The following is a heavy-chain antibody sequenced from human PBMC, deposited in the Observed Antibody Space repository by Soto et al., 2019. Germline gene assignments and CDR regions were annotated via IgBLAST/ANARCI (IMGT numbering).Heavy chain of an antibody. CDR3: ARRAVGDDYYYYYYMDV. D-gene: IGHD3-16*01. CDR2: IYYSGST. Sequence: SETLSLTCTVSGGSISSYYWSWIRQPPGKRLEWIGYIYYSGSTNYNPSLKSRVTISVDTSKNQFSLKLSSVTAADTAVYYCARRAVGDDYYYYYYMDVWGKGTTVTVSS. V-gene: IGHV4-59*08. J-gene: IGHJ6*03. CDR1: GGSISSYY.